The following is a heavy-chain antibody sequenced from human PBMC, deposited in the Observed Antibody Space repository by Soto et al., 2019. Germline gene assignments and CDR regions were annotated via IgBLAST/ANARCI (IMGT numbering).Heavy chain of an antibody. CDR2: IIPIFGTA. CDR1: GGTFSSYA. CDR3: SRESGGGLAVAGTFDY. V-gene: IGHV1-69*06. Sequence: QVQLVQSGAGVKKPGSSVKVSCKASGGTFSSYAISWVRQAPGQGLEWMGGIIPIFGTANYAQKFQGRVTITADKSTSTAYMELSSLRSEDTAVYYCSRESGGGLAVAGTFDYWGQGTLVTVSS. J-gene: IGHJ4*02. D-gene: IGHD6-19*01.